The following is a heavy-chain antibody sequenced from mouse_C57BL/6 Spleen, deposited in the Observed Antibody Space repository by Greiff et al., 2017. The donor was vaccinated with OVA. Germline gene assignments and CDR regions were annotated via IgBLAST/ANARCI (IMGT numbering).Heavy chain of an antibody. Sequence: VKLMESGPGLVQPSQSLSITCTVSGFSLTSYGVHWVRQSPGKGLEWLGVIWSGGSTDYNAAFISRLSISKDNSKSQVFFKMNSLQADDTAIYYCAKGDYSNYNYAMDYWGQGTSVTVSS. D-gene: IGHD2-5*01. CDR2: IWSGGST. CDR1: GFSLTSYG. J-gene: IGHJ4*01. V-gene: IGHV2-2*01. CDR3: AKGDYSNYNYAMDY.